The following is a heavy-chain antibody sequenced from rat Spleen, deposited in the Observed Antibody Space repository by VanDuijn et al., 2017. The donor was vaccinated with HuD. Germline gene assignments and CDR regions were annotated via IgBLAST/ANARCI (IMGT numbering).Heavy chain of an antibody. D-gene: IGHD1-2*01. CDR1: GFSLISHS. V-gene: IGHV2-1*01. CDR2: IWGDGST. J-gene: IGHJ2*01. CDR3: ARADVAGLSTDGI. Sequence: QVQLKESGPGLVEPSQTLSLTCTVSGFSLISHSLHWVRQPPGKGLEWMGGIWGDGSTDYNSTLKSRLSISRDTSKSQIYLKMNSLQTEDTATYFCARADVAGLSTDGIWGQGIMVTVSS.